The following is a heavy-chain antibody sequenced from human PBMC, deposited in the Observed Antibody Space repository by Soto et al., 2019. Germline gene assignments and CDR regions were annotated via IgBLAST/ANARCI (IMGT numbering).Heavy chain of an antibody. CDR2: ITSGSSTI. Sequence: PGGCVRLTCVAGGFVFSGGCMDLVRQAPGKGLEWVSYITSGSSTIHYADSVKGRFTISRDNAKNSVFLQMNSLRVEDTAVYYCVRDAGSLGYWGQRTLATVPS. V-gene: IGHV3-48*01. CDR3: VRDAGSLGY. D-gene: IGHD3-10*01. CDR1: GFVFSGGC. J-gene: IGHJ4*02.